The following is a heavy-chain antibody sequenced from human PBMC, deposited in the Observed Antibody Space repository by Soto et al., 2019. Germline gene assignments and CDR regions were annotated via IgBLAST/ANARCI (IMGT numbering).Heavy chain of an antibody. CDR3: AKGMVTGY. V-gene: IGHV3-30*18. J-gene: IGHJ4*02. Sequence: QVRLVESGGGVVQPGRSLRLSCAASGFTFSSYGMHWVRQAPGKGLEWVAVISYDGSNKYYADSVKGRFTISRDNSKNTLYLQMNSLRAEDTAVYYCAKGMVTGYWGQGTLVTVSS. D-gene: IGHD2-21*02. CDR2: ISYDGSNK. CDR1: GFTFSSYG.